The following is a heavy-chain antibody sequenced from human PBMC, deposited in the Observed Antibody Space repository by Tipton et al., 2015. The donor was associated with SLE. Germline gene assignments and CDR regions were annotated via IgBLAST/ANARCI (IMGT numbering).Heavy chain of an antibody. D-gene: IGHD6-13*01. J-gene: IGHJ3*02. CDR3: AHRVAAVGTPRGAFDI. CDR2: IYAGGGT. V-gene: IGHV3-53*01. CDR1: GFTVSTNY. Sequence: SLRLSCAASGFTVSTNYFTWVRQAPGKGLEYVSVIYAGGGTFYADSVKGRFTISRDISKNTLYLQMNSLRAGDTAVYYCAHRVAAVGTPRGAFDIWGQGTMVTISS.